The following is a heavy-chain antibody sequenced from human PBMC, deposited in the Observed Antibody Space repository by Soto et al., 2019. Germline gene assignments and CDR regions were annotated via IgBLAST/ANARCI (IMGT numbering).Heavy chain of an antibody. V-gene: IGHV1-69*02. CDR1: GGTTSSYT. D-gene: IGHD1-1*01. J-gene: IGHJ4*02. CDR3: ALRTGNWNPLAD. Sequence: QVELVQPGAAVEKPGSSVKVSCKASGGTTSSYTISWVRQSPGQGLEWMGNIVPMINKVDYAQKCQGSVTMTADKSTRTVYMELSSLKSEDTAVYFCALRTGNWNPLADWGQGTLVTVSS. CDR2: IVPMINKV.